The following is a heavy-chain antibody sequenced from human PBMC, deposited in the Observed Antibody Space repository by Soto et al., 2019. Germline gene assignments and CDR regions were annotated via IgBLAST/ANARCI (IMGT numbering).Heavy chain of an antibody. D-gene: IGHD4-17*01. CDR1: GFTFDDYA. Sequence: EVQLVESGGGLVQPGRSLRLSCAASGFTFDDYAMHWVRQAPGKGLEWVSGISWNSGSIGYADSVKGRFTISRDNAKNSLYLQMNSLRAEDTALYYCAKDIAQSTGTTIDAFDIWGQGTMVTVSS. CDR3: AKDIAQSTGTTIDAFDI. CDR2: ISWNSGSI. J-gene: IGHJ3*02. V-gene: IGHV3-9*01.